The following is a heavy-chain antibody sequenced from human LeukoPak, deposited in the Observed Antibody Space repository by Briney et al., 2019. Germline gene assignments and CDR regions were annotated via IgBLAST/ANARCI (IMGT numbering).Heavy chain of an antibody. CDR1: GFTFSSYG. D-gene: IGHD3-22*01. CDR2: IWYDGSNK. V-gene: IGHV3-33*01. Sequence: GGSLRLSCAASGFTFSSYGMHWVRQAPGKGLEWVAVIWYDGSNKYYADSVKGRFTISRDNSKNTLYLQMNSLRAEDTAVYYCARASITMIVVVPDYWGQGTLVTVSS. J-gene: IGHJ4*02. CDR3: ARASITMIVVVPDY.